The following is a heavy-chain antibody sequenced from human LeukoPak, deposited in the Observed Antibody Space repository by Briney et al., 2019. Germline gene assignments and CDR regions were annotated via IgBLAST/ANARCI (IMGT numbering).Heavy chain of an antibody. CDR3: ARELSRGYSSSWPDY. J-gene: IGHJ4*02. CDR2: IYHSGST. CDR1: GYSISSGYY. V-gene: IGHV4-38-2*02. Sequence: SETLSLTCAVSGYSISSGYYWGWIRQPPGKGLEWSGSIYHSGSTYYNPSLKSRVTISVDTSKNQFSLKLSSVTAADTAVYYCARELSRGYSSSWPDYWGQGTLVTFSS. D-gene: IGHD6-13*01.